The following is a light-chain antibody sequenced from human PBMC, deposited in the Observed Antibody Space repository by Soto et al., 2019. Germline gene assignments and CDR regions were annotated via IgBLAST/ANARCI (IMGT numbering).Light chain of an antibody. CDR1: QSVSSVY. CDR3: QQCRGSRT. V-gene: IGKV3-20*01. Sequence: IVLTQSPGTLSLSPGESATLSCRASQSVSSVYLAWYQQKPGQAPRLLIHGASTRATGIPDRFSGTGSGTDFTLTISRLEPEDFAVYYCQQCRGSRTFGQGTKVDIK. CDR2: GAS. J-gene: IGKJ1*01.